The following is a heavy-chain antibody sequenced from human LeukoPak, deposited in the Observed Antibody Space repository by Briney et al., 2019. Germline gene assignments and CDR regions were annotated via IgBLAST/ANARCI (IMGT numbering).Heavy chain of an antibody. V-gene: IGHV3-11*04. Sequence: GGSLRLSCAASGFTFSDYYMSWIRQAPGKGLEWVSYISSSGSTIYYADSVKGRFTISRDNAKNSLYLQMNSLRAEDTAVYYCATSERGIRKVATNYYYMDVWGKGTTVTVSS. CDR2: ISSSGSTI. CDR1: GFTFSDYY. D-gene: IGHD5-12*01. J-gene: IGHJ6*03. CDR3: ATSERGIRKVATNYYYMDV.